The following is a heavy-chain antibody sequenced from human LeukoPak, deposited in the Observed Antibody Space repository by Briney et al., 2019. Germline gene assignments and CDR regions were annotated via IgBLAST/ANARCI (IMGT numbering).Heavy chain of an antibody. Sequence: SVKVSCKASGGTFSSYAISWVRQAPGQGLEWMGGIIPIFGTANYAQKFQGRVTITADKSTSTAYMELCSLRSEDTAVYYCTQGGQLGFDPWGQGTLVTVSS. D-gene: IGHD6-6*01. J-gene: IGHJ5*02. V-gene: IGHV1-69*06. CDR3: TQGGQLGFDP. CDR1: GGTFSSYA. CDR2: IIPIFGTA.